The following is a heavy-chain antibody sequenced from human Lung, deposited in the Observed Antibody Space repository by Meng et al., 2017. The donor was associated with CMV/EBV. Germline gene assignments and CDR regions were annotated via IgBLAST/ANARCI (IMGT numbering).Heavy chain of an antibody. CDR2: IYSGGST. D-gene: IGHD2-2*01. CDR3: ARGSSREIWTQSVEY. Sequence: XSADDGLNVSSNYMSWVRQAPGKGLEWVSVIYSGGSTYYADSVKGRFTISRDNSKNTLYLQMNSLRAEDTAVYYCARGSSREIWTQSVEYWGQGTXVTVSS. CDR1: GLNVSSNY. V-gene: IGHV3-66*02. J-gene: IGHJ4*02.